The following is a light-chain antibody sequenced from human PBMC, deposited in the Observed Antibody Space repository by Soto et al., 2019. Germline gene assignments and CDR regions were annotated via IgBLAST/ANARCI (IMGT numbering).Light chain of an antibody. V-gene: IGKV1-39*01. J-gene: IGKJ3*01. CDR3: QQSYSTLFT. CDR2: AAS. Sequence: DIQMTQSPSSLSASVGDRVTITCRASQTIIRYLNWYQQKPGRAPNLLIYAASSWHSGVPSRFSGSGSGTEFTLTISSLQPEDFATYYCQQSYSTLFTFGPGTKVEIK. CDR1: QTIIRY.